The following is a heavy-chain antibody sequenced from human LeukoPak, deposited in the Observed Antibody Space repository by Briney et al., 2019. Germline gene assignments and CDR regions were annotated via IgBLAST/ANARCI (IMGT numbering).Heavy chain of an antibody. V-gene: IGHV4-59*04. CDR1: GGPISSYY. Sequence: PSETLSLTCTVSGGPISSYYWSWIRQPPGKGLEWIGNIYYSGSTSYNPSLKSRLTISVDTSKNQFSLKLSSVTAADTAVYYCTAQRGFGHRYFDLWGRGTLVTVSS. CDR3: TAQRGFGHRYFDL. J-gene: IGHJ2*01. CDR2: IYYSGST. D-gene: IGHD2-21*02.